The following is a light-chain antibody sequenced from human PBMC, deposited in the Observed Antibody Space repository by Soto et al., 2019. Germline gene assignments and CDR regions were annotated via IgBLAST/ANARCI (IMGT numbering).Light chain of an antibody. V-gene: IGKV1-17*03. Sequence: DIQMTQSPSAMSASVGDRVTIACRASQGIHNYLAWFQQKPGKVPKRLISAASSLQSGVTSRFSGSGSGTDFTLTISCLQSEDFATYYCQQYYSYPRTFGQGTRLEIK. CDR2: AAS. J-gene: IGKJ5*01. CDR3: QQYYSYPRT. CDR1: QGIHNY.